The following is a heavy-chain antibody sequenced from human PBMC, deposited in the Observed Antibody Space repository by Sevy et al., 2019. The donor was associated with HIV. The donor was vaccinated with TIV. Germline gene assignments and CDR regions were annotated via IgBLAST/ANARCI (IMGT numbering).Heavy chain of an antibody. CDR2: IYDVSST. D-gene: IGHD6-6*01. V-gene: IGHV3-53*01. J-gene: IGHJ3*02. CDR1: GFTVSSNY. Sequence: GGSLRLSCAASGFTVSSNYMSWVRQAPGKGLEWVSLIYDVSSTYFAYSVEGRFTISTDNSKNTLYLQMNSLRAEDTAVYYCATQSGYSTSPGAFDIWGQGTMVTVSS. CDR3: ATQSGYSTSPGAFDI.